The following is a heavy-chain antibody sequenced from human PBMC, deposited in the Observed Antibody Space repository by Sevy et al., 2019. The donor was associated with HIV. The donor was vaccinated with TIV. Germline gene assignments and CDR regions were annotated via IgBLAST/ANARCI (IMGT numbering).Heavy chain of an antibody. CDR1: GFTFSSYA. CDR2: ISYDGSNK. V-gene: IGHV3-30-3*01. CDR3: ARDDSSGYYRFDY. Sequence: GGSLRLSCAASGFTFSSYAMHWVRQAPGKGLEWVAVISYDGSNKYYADSVKVRFTISRDNSKNTLYLQMNSLRAEDTAVYYCARDDSSGYYRFDYWGQGTLVTVSS. J-gene: IGHJ4*02. D-gene: IGHD3-22*01.